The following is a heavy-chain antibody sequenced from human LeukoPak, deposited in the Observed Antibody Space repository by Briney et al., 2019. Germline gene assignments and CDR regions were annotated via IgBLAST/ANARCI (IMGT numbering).Heavy chain of an antibody. D-gene: IGHD2-2*01. CDR2: TYYRSTWYN. J-gene: IGHJ5*02. Sequence: SQTLPLACAISGDSVSSNSVTWNWIRQSPSRGLEWLGRTYYRSTWYNDYAVSVRGRITVNPDTSKNQFSLHLNSMTPEDTAVYYCARRLTQYDCFDPWGQGILVTVSS. CDR1: GDSVSSNSVT. V-gene: IGHV6-1*01. CDR3: ARRLTQYDCFDP.